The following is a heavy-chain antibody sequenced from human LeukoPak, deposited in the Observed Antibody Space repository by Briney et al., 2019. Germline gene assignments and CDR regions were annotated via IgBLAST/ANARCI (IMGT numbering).Heavy chain of an antibody. V-gene: IGHV4-34*01. CDR3: HTIFGAIGSFDY. CDR2: INHSGST. D-gene: IGHD3-3*01. J-gene: IGHJ4*02. Sequence: SETLSLTCAVYGGSFSGYYWSWIRQAPGKGLEWIGEINHSGSTNYNPSLKSRVTISVDTSKNQFSLKLSSVTAADTAVYYCHTIFGAIGSFDYWGQGTLVTVSS. CDR1: GGSFSGYY.